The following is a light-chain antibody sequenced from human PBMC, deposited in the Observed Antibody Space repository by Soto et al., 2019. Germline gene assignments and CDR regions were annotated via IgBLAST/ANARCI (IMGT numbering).Light chain of an antibody. V-gene: IGKV3-20*01. CDR3: QQYQSSPRT. Sequence: EIVLTQSPGILSLSPGERATLSCRASETVSSNLAWYQQKPGQAPRLPIYGASNRATGIPDRFSGSGSGTDFTLTISRLEPEDFAVYYCQQYQSSPRTFGQGTKVDIK. CDR2: GAS. CDR1: ETVSSN. J-gene: IGKJ1*01.